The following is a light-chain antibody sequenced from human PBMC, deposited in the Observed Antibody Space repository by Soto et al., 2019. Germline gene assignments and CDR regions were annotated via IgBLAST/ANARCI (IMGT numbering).Light chain of an antibody. Sequence: EIVLTQSPGTLSLSPGERATLSCRASQSVSRSNFAWYQQKPGQAPRLLIYGASSRATGIPDRFSGAGSGTDFTLSIHRLEPEDFAVYYCQHYDTSLTFGGGTKVEL. CDR2: GAS. CDR1: QSVSRSN. CDR3: QHYDTSLT. J-gene: IGKJ4*01. V-gene: IGKV3-20*01.